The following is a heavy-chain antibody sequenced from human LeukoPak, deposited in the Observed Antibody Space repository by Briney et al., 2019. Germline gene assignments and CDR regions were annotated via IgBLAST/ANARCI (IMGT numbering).Heavy chain of an antibody. Sequence: ASVKVSCKASGYTFTSYAMHWVRQAPGQRLEWMGWINAGNGNTKYSQKFQGRVTITRDTSASTAYMELSSLRSEDTAVYYCARGGFGELSRYYYGMDVWGQGTTVTVSS. D-gene: IGHD3-10*01. V-gene: IGHV1-3*01. J-gene: IGHJ6*02. CDR3: ARGGFGELSRYYYGMDV. CDR2: INAGNGNT. CDR1: GYTFTSYA.